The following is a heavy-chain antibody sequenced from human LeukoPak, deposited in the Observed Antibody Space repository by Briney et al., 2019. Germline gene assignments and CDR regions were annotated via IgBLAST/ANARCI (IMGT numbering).Heavy chain of an antibody. CDR2: ISSSSSYI. CDR1: GFTFSSYS. CDR3: ARGSDYGDYFDY. V-gene: IGHV3-21*01. J-gene: IGHJ4*02. D-gene: IGHD4-17*01. Sequence: TGGSLRLSCAASGFTFSSYSMNWVRQAPGKGLEWVSSISSSSSYIYYADSVKGRFTISRDNAKNSLYLQMNSQRAEDTAVYYCARGSDYGDYFDYWGQGTLVTVSS.